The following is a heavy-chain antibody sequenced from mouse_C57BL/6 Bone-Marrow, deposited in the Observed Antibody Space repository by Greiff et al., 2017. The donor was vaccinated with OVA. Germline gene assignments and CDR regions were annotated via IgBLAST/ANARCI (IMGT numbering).Heavy chain of an antibody. V-gene: IGHV1-80*01. D-gene: IGHD1-1*01. CDR3: ARSPITTGRFDY. J-gene: IGHJ2*01. Sequence: QVQLQQSGAELVKPGASVKISCKASGYAFSSYWMNWVKQRPGKGLAWIGQIYPGDGDTNYNGKFKGKATLTADKSSSTAYMQLSSLTSEDSAVYFCARSPITTGRFDYWGQGTTLTVSS. CDR1: GYAFSSYW. CDR2: IYPGDGDT.